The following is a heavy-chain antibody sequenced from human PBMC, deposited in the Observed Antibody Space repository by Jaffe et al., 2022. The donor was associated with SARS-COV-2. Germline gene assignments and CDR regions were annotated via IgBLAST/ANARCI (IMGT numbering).Heavy chain of an antibody. D-gene: IGHD6-19*01. CDR3: AKESIAVAATKNYYYGMDV. J-gene: IGHJ6*02. Sequence: EVQLLESGGGLVQPGGSLRLSCAASGFTFSSYAMSWVRQAPGKGLEWVSAISGSGGSTYYADSVKGRFTISRDNSKNTLYLQMNSLRAEDTAVYYCAKESIAVAATKNYYYGMDVWGQGTTVTVSS. CDR1: GFTFSSYA. CDR2: ISGSGGST. V-gene: IGHV3-23*01.